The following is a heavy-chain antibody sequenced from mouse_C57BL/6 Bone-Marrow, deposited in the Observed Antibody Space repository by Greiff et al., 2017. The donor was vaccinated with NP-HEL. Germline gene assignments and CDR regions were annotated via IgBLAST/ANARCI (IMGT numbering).Heavy chain of an antibody. CDR1: GFNIKDDY. CDR2: IDPENGDT. V-gene: IGHV14-4*01. CDR3: TTGSYYYGSSYDWYFDV. Sequence: EVQLQQSGAELVRPGASVKLSCTASGFNIKDDYMHWVKQRPEQGLEWIGWIDPENGDTEYASKFQGKATITADTSSNTAYLQLSRLTSEDTAVYYCTTGSYYYGSSYDWYFDVWGTGTTVTVSS. D-gene: IGHD1-1*01. J-gene: IGHJ1*03.